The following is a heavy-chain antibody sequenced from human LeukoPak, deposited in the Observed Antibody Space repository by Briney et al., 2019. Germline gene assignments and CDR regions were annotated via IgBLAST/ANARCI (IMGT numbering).Heavy chain of an antibody. CDR3: ARGIVVPAAMQSWFDP. CDR2: RNPNRGNT. J-gene: IGHJ5*02. V-gene: IGHV1-8*01. D-gene: IGHD2-2*01. CDR1: GDTFTSYD. Sequence: ASVKVSSKASGDTFTSYDTNWVRQATGQGLEWMGWRNPNRGNTGYAQQFQGRVTMTRNTSISTAYMELSSLRSEDTAVYYCARGIVVPAAMQSWFDPWGQGTLVTVSS.